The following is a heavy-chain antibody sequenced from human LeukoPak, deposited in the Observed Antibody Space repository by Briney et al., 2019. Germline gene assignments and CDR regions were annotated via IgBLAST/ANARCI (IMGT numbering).Heavy chain of an antibody. V-gene: IGHV3-30*04. CDR1: GFTFSSYA. CDR2: ISYDGSNK. CDR3: ARDRRIAAAGTLYTVWFDP. Sequence: GGSLRLSCAASGFTFSSYAMHWVRQAPGKGLEWVAVISYDGSNKYYADSVKGRFTISRVNSKNTLYLQMNSLRAEDTAVYYCARDRRIAAAGTLYTVWFDPWGQGTLVTVSS. J-gene: IGHJ5*02. D-gene: IGHD6-13*01.